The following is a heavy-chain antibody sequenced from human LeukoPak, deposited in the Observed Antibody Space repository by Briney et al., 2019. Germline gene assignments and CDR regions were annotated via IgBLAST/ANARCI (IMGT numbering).Heavy chain of an antibody. Sequence: PGGSLRLSCAASGFTFSSYAMHWVRQAPGKGLEYVSAISSNGGSTYYANSVKGRFTISRDNSKNTLYLQMGSLRAEDMAVYYCASAGVNGYDFPVDYWGQGTLVTVSS. CDR3: ASAGVNGYDFPVDY. D-gene: IGHD5-12*01. CDR2: ISSNGGST. J-gene: IGHJ4*02. CDR1: GFTFSSYA. V-gene: IGHV3-64*01.